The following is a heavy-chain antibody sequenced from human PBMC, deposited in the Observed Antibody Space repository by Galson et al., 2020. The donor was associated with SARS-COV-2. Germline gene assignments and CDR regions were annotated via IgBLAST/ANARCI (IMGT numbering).Heavy chain of an antibody. CDR3: AGVNTVTAFDY. Sequence: SETLSLTCTVSSGSISNYYWSWVRQPPGKGLEWIGYISDSGSTNYNPSLKSRVTISIDTSKNQFSLKLTSVTAADTAVYYCAGVNTVTAFDYWGQGTLVTVSS. V-gene: IGHV4-59*13. D-gene: IGHD2-21*02. CDR1: SGSISNYY. CDR2: ISDSGST. J-gene: IGHJ4*02.